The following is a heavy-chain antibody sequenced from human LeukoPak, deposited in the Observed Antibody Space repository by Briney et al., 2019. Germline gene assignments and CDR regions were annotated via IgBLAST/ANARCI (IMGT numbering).Heavy chain of an antibody. V-gene: IGHV1-69*13. D-gene: IGHD3-10*01. CDR1: GGTFSSYA. CDR3: ARTHPMVRGGSWFDP. J-gene: IGHJ5*02. CDR2: IIPIFGTA. Sequence: SVKVSCKASGGTFSSYAISWVRQAPGQGLEWMGGIIPIFGTANYAQKCQGRVTITADESTSTAYMELSSLRSDDTAVYYCARTHPMVRGGSWFDPWGQGTLVTVSS.